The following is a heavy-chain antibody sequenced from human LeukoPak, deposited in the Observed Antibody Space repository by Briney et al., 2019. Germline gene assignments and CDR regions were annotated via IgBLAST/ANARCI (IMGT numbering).Heavy chain of an antibody. CDR3: ASAQQLEKIGAFDI. J-gene: IGHJ3*02. V-gene: IGHV3-21*01. CDR2: ISSSSSYI. D-gene: IGHD6-13*01. CDR1: GFTFSSYS. Sequence: PGGSLRLSCAASGFTFSSYSMNWVRQAPGKGLEWVSSISSSSSYIYYADSVKGRFTISRDNAKNSLYLQMNSLRAEDTAVYYCASAQQLEKIGAFDIWGQGTMVTVSS.